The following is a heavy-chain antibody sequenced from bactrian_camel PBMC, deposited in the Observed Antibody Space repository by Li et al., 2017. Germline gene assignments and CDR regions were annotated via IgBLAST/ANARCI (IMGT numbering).Heavy chain of an antibody. Sequence: HVQLVESGGGLVQPGGSLRLSCAAFGFTFTTWIRQSPGQGLEWVSGINAGGVSTYYADSVKGRFTISRDNAKNTLYLQMHNVKSEDTAVYYCAPDPRGSAYWGQGTQVTVS. CDR1: GFTFTT. V-gene: IGHV3S1*01. J-gene: IGHJ4*01. CDR3: APDPRGSAY. D-gene: IGHD3*01. CDR2: INAGGVST.